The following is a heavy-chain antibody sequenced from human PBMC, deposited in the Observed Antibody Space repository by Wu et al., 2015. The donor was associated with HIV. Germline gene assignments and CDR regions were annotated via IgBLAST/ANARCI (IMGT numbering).Heavy chain of an antibody. CDR2: LIPMYGTA. J-gene: IGHJ4*02. CDR1: SHFSSYA. V-gene: IGHV1-69*15. D-gene: IGHD5-18*01. Sequence: QVHLLQSGAEVKKPGSSGEGLLQGFWSHFSSYALSWVRQAPGQGLEWMGRLIPMYGTADYAQRFQGRVTITADVSTSTAYMVVSSLRSDDTAVYYCAGGGGRTSMDPFDFWGQGTLVTVSS. CDR3: AGGGGRTSMDPFDF.